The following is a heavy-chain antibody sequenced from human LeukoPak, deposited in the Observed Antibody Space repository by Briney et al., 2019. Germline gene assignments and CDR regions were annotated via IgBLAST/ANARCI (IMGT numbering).Heavy chain of an antibody. J-gene: IGHJ4*02. CDR3: ATTVAGYIDC. CDR1: GFTFCIYW. D-gene: IGHD6-19*01. Sequence: GGSLRLSCAASGFTFCIYWMSWVRQAPGRGLEHMANIKQEGSDKYYVHSVKGRFTISRDNTKNSLYLQINSLRAEDTALYYCATTVAGYIDCWGQGAPVTVSS. CDR2: IKQEGSDK. V-gene: IGHV3-7*03.